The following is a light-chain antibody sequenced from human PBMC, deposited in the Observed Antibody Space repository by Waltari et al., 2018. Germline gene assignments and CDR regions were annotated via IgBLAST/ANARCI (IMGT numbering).Light chain of an antibody. Sequence: QSALTQPASVSVSPGQSITISCTGTSSYVRAYSYVSWYQQKPGKAPQLIIYEVRDRPPGVPNRFSGSKSGYTAFLTISGLQAEDEADYYCTSYTTSRTWVFGGGTKLTVL. J-gene: IGLJ3*02. V-gene: IGLV2-14*01. CDR3: TSYTTSRTWV. CDR2: EVR. CDR1: SSYVRAYSY.